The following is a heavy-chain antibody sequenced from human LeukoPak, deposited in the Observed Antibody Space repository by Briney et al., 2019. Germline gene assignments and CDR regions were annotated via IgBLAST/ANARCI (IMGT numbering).Heavy chain of an antibody. D-gene: IGHD2-15*01. CDR3: ARQGFYCSGGSCYSDY. CDR1: GYSFTSYW. V-gene: IGHV5-51*01. J-gene: IGHJ4*02. CDR2: IYPGDSDT. Sequence: GESLKISCKGSGYSFTSYWIGWVRQMPGKGLEWMGIIYPGDSDTRYSPSFQGQVTISSDKSISTAYLQWSSLQASDTAMYYCARQGFYCSGGSCYSDYWGQGTLVTVSS.